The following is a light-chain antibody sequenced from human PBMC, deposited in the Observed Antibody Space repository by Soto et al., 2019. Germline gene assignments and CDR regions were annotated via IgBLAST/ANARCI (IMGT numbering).Light chain of an antibody. Sequence: EIVMTQSPATLSVSPGERATLSCRASQSVSNNLAWYQQKPGQAPRLLIHDASTGATGVPARFTVGGSGTEFTLTISSLQSEDFAVYYCHQYNRWPYTFGQGTKLEIK. CDR2: DAS. V-gene: IGKV3-15*01. CDR1: QSVSNN. CDR3: HQYNRWPYT. J-gene: IGKJ2*01.